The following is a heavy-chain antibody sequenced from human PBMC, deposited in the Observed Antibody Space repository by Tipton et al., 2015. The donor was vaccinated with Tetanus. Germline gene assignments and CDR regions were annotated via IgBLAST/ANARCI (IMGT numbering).Heavy chain of an antibody. Sequence: GLVKPSETLSLTCAVYGGSFSDYVWSWIRQPSGKGLEWIGEISHRGSTNYNPSLKSRVTISVDTSKNQFSLRLNSVTAADTAVYYCARAGETPLWGAFNSWGQGALVTVSS. V-gene: IGHV4-34*01. CDR1: GGSFSDYV. D-gene: IGHD3-16*01. CDR3: ARAGETPLWGAFNS. CDR2: ISHRGST. J-gene: IGHJ4*02.